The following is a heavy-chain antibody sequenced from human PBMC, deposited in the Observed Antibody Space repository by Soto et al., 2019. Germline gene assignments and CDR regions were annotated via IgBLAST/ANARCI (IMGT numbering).Heavy chain of an antibody. Sequence: GESLKISCNGSGYSFAVYWITWVRQKPGKGLEWMGRIDPSDSQTYYSPSLRGHVTISVTKSITTVFLQWSSLRASDTAMYYCARQIYDSDTGPNFQYYFDSWGQGTPVTVSS. CDR3: ARQIYDSDTGPNFQYYFDS. V-gene: IGHV5-10-1*01. J-gene: IGHJ4*02. CDR2: IDPSDSQT. CDR1: GYSFAVYW. D-gene: IGHD3-22*01.